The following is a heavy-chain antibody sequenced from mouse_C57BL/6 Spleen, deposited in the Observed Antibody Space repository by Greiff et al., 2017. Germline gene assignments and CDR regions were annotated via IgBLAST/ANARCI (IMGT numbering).Heavy chain of an antibody. CDR2: ISSGGSYT. V-gene: IGHV5-6*01. CDR1: GFTFSSYG. J-gene: IGHJ1*03. D-gene: IGHD3-3*01. Sequence: DVQGVESGGDLVKPGGSLKLSCAASGFTFSSYGMSLVRQTPDKRLEWVATISSGGSYTSYPDSVKGRFTISRDHAKNTLYLQMSSLKSGDTAMYYCARQTGTRYFDVWGTGTTVTVSA. CDR3: ARQTGTRYFDV.